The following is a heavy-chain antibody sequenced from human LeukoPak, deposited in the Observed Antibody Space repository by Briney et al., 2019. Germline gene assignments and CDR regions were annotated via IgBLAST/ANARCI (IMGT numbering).Heavy chain of an antibody. CDR2: IRYDGSNK. Sequence: QSGGSLRLSCAASGFTFSSYGMHWVRQAPGKGLEWVAFIRYDGSNKYYADSVKGRFTISRDNSKNTLYLQMNSLRAEDTAVYYCAKGNGSNSSSWTVDYWGQGTLVTVSS. V-gene: IGHV3-30*02. D-gene: IGHD6-13*01. CDR1: GFTFSSYG. CDR3: AKGNGSNSSSWTVDY. J-gene: IGHJ4*02.